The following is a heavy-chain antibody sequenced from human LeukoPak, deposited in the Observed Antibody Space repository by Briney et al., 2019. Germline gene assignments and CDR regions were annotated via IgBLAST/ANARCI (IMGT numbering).Heavy chain of an antibody. CDR3: ARMRIVATSFDY. V-gene: IGHV3-30*03. CDR2: ISYDGTNK. Sequence: PGGSLRLSCSASGFSFSYYGLHWVRQAPGKGLEWVALISYDGTNKYYADSVKGRFTISRDNSKNTLFLQMNSLRAEDTAVYYCARMRIVATSFDYWGQGTLVTVSS. J-gene: IGHJ4*02. D-gene: IGHD5-12*01. CDR1: GFSFSYYG.